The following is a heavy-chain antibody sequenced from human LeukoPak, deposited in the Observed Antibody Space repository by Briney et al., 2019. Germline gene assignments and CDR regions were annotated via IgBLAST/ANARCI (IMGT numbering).Heavy chain of an antibody. CDR1: GFTFSSYE. J-gene: IGHJ4*02. Sequence: GGSLRLSCAASGFTFSSYEMNWVRQAPGKGLEWVSYISTSASTIYYADSVKGRFTSSRDNAKNSLYLQMNSLRAEDTAVYYCARETGSGWQNYFDYWGQGTLVTVSS. CDR2: ISTSASTI. D-gene: IGHD6-19*01. CDR3: ARETGSGWQNYFDY. V-gene: IGHV3-48*03.